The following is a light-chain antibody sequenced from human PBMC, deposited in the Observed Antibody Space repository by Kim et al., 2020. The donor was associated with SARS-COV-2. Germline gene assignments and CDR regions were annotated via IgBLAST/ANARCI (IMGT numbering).Light chain of an antibody. CDR2: DAS. V-gene: IGKV1-5*01. J-gene: IGKJ4*01. CDR3: QQSNSYSPPT. Sequence: DIQMTQSPSTLSASVGDRVTITCRATQSISNWLAWYQQKPGKAPKLLIHDASSLESGVPSRFSGSGSGTEFTLTISSLQPDDFATYYCQQSNSYSPPTFGGGTKGDIK. CDR1: QSISNW.